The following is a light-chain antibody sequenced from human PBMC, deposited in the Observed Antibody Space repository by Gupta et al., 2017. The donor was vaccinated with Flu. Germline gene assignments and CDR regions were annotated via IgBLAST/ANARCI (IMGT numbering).Light chain of an antibody. V-gene: IGLV2-11*01. Sequence: VTISCTGTSSDVGGYNYVSWYQQHPGKAPKLMIFDIIKRPSGVPDRFSGSRSGNTASLTISGLQAEDEADYYCCSYAGTYTFYVFGTGTKVTVL. CDR1: SSDVGGYNY. CDR3: CSYAGTYTFYV. J-gene: IGLJ1*01. CDR2: DII.